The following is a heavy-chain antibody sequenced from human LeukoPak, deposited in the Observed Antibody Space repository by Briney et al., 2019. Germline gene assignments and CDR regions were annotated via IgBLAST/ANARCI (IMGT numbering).Heavy chain of an antibody. CDR1: GFTFSSSA. CDR3: ARSTLLEGGYYYYGMDV. CDR2: IGSDDIT. V-gene: IGHV3-23*01. Sequence: GGSLRLSCAASGFTFSSSAMSWVRQAPGKGLKWVSAIGSDDITYYADSVKGRFTISRDKSKNTLYLQMNSLRAEDTAVYYCARSTLLEGGYYYYGMDVWGQGTTVTVSS. D-gene: IGHD2-15*01. J-gene: IGHJ6*02.